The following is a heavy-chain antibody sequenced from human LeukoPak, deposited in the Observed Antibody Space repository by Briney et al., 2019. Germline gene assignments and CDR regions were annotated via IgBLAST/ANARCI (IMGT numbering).Heavy chain of an antibody. D-gene: IGHD3-3*01. CDR2: IYTSGST. CDR3: ARAPRRDYDFWSGLFDY. V-gene: IGHV4-4*07. CDR1: GGSISSYY. Sequence: ASETLSLTCTVSGGSISSYYWSWIRQPAGKGLEWIGRIYTSGSTNYDPSLKSRVTMSVDTSKNQFSLKLSSVTAADTAVYYCARAPRRDYDFWSGLFDYWGQGTLVTVSS. J-gene: IGHJ4*02.